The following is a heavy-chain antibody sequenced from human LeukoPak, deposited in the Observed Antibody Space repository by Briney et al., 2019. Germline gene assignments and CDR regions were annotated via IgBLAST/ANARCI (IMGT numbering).Heavy chain of an antibody. J-gene: IGHJ3*02. Sequence: GGSLRLSCAASGFTFSSYGMHWVRQAPGKGLEWVAFIRYDGSNKYYADSVKGRFTISRDNSKNTLYLQMNSLRAEDTAVYYCARDFCSSTSCYEDAFDIWGQGTMVTVSS. D-gene: IGHD2-2*01. V-gene: IGHV3-30*02. CDR3: ARDFCSSTSCYEDAFDI. CDR2: IRYDGSNK. CDR1: GFTFSSYG.